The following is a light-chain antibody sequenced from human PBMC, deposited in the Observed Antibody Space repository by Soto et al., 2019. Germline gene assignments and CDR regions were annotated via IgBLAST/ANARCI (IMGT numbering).Light chain of an antibody. Sequence: DIQMTQSPSTLSASVGDRVTITCRPSRSVSSWLAWYQQKPGKAPKLLIYKTSELESGVPSRFSGSGSGAEFTLTISSLQPEDFASYYCQQLGTFGQGTKVEVK. J-gene: IGKJ1*01. CDR1: RSVSSW. V-gene: IGKV1-5*03. CDR2: KTS. CDR3: QQLGT.